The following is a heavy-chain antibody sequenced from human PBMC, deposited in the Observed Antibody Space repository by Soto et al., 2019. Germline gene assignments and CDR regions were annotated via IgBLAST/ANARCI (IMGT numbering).Heavy chain of an antibody. V-gene: IGHV3-23*01. J-gene: IGHJ4*02. CDR2: LSGSGGNT. Sequence: GVLRLSCAASGFPFSNYAMSWVRQAPGKGLEWVSYLSGSGGNTYYADSVKGRFTISRDNSKDTLYLQMRSLRAEDTAVYYCVKAPLDTVTTVFAYWGQGTLVTVSS. CDR3: VKAPLDTVTTVFAY. CDR1: GFPFSNYA. D-gene: IGHD4-17*01.